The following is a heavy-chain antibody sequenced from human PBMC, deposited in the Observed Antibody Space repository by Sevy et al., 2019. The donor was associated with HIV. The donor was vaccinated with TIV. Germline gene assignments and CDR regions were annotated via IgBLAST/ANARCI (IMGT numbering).Heavy chain of an antibody. CDR2: IYSDGTT. CDR3: VGADRPKKGDF. V-gene: IGHV3-53*01. Sequence: GGSLRLSCAASGFTVSRNFMSWIRQAPGKGLEWVSIIYSDGTTFYADSVKGRLTISRDNSRNTLYLQMNTLRAEDTAVYYCVGADRPKKGDFWGQGTLVTVSS. CDR1: GFTVSRNF. J-gene: IGHJ4*02. D-gene: IGHD6-6*01.